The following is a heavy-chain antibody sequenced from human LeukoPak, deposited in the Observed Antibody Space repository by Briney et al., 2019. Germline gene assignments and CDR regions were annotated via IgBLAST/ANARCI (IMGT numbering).Heavy chain of an antibody. D-gene: IGHD3-9*01. CDR3: ARLRYFDWTVDY. CDR1: GGSISSYY. CDR2: IYTSGST. Sequence: KPSENLFPTSTGSGGSISSYYWSWIRPPPRKGLGWIGRIYTSGSTNYNPSLKSRVTMSVDTSKNQFSLKLSSVTAADTAVYYCARLRYFDWTVDYWGQGTLVTVSS. V-gene: IGHV4-4*07. J-gene: IGHJ4*02.